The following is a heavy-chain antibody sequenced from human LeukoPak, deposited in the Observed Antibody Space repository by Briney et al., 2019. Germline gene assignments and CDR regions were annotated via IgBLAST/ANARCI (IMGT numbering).Heavy chain of an antibody. Sequence: GGSLRLSCAASVVTLGDYAMSSGRRAAGTAQGGVGGIRMKSYGGTTEYDASVKGTFNISRDDSNSIAYLKMNSLNTEHTAVYYSTRAFRLLWFGELNYGTDAWGQGTPVTVSS. CDR2: IRMKSYGGTT. V-gene: IGHV3-49*04. CDR3: TRAFRLLWFGELNYGTDA. CDR1: VVTLGDYA. D-gene: IGHD3-10*01. J-gene: IGHJ6*02.